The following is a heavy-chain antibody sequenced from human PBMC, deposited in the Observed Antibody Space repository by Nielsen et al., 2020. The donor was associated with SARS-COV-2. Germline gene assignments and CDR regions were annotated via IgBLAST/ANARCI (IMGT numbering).Heavy chain of an antibody. CDR3: ARDGGITIFGVVIPGPYYYGMDV. CDR2: ISGSGGST. V-gene: IGHV3-23*01. J-gene: IGHJ6*02. Sequence: GESLKISCAASGFTFSSYAMSWVRQAPGKGLEWVSAISGSGGSTYYADSVKGRFTISRDNSKDTLYLQMNSLRAEDTAVYYCARDGGITIFGVVIPGPYYYGMDVWGQGTTVTVSS. CDR1: GFTFSSYA. D-gene: IGHD3-3*01.